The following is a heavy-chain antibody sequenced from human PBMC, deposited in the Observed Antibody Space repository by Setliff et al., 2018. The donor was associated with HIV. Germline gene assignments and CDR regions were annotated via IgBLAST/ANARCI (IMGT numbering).Heavy chain of an antibody. J-gene: IGHJ4*02. CDR1: GGSISFYY. CDR3: VRGVPLLPTHN. Sequence: SETLSLTCSISGGSISFYYWNWLRQTPGKGLEWIAYTFDNGNTHYNPSLESRVTISGNTSKNQFSLKMTSVTAADTAVFYCVRGVPLLPTHNWGQGTLVTVSS. D-gene: IGHD2-21*02. CDR2: TFDNGNT. V-gene: IGHV4-59*12.